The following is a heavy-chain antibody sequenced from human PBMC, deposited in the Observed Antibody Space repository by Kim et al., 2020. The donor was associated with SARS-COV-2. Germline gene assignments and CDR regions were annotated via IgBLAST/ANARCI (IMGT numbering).Heavy chain of an antibody. CDR3: ARGRFDWLHSRHYYYYGMDV. V-gene: IGHV4-59*01. CDR2: IYYSGST. D-gene: IGHD3-9*01. CDR1: GGSISSYY. J-gene: IGHJ6*02. Sequence: SETLSLTCTVSGGSISSYYWSWIRQPPGKGLEWIGYIYYSGSTNYNPSLKSRVTISVDTSKNQFSLKLSSVTAADTAVYYCARGRFDWLHSRHYYYYGMDVWGQGTTVTVSS.